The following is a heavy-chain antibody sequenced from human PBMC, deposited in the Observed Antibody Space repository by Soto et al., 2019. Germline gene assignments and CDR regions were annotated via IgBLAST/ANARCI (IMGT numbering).Heavy chain of an antibody. D-gene: IGHD2-2*01. CDR2: IYHSGST. J-gene: IGHJ6*02. V-gene: IGHV4-4*02. Sequence: QVQLQESGPGLVKPSETLSLTCAVYGGSISSNKWWSWVRQPPGKGLEWIGEIYHSGSTNYNPSLTRRVTISLAKSKNQFSLKLTSVTAADSAVYYCARDDHIVVVPTSLGAMDVWGQGTTVTVSS. CDR3: ARDDHIVVVPTSLGAMDV. CDR1: GGSISSNKW.